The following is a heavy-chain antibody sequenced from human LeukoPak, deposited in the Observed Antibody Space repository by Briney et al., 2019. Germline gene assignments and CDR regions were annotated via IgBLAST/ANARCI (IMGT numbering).Heavy chain of an antibody. CDR1: GGTFSSYI. Sequence: SVKVSCKASGGTFSSYIITWVRQAPGQGLEWMGRIIPIFGTPDYAQKFQGRVTITADKSTSTAYMELSSLRSEDTAVYYCARGAYYYGSGSYYNLYYYYYMDVWGKGTTVTVSS. V-gene: IGHV1-69*06. CDR2: IIPIFGTP. J-gene: IGHJ6*03. D-gene: IGHD3-10*01. CDR3: ARGAYYYGSGSYYNLYYYYYMDV.